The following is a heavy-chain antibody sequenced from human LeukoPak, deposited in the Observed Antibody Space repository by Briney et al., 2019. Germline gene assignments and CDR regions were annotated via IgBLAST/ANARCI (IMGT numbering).Heavy chain of an antibody. D-gene: IGHD1-26*01. CDR3: ARTLRPYWYSGSNDAFDI. V-gene: IGHV1-8*03. J-gene: IGHJ3*02. Sequence: ASVKVSCKASGYTFTSYDINWVRQATGQGLEWMGWMNPNSGNTGYAQMFQGRITITRNTSISTAYMELSSLRSEDTAVYYCARTLRPYWYSGSNDAFDIWRQGTMVTVSS. CDR2: MNPNSGNT. CDR1: GYTFTSYD.